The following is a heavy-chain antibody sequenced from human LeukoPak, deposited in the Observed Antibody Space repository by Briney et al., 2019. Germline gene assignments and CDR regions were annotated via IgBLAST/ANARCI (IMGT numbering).Heavy chain of an antibody. CDR2: IIPILGIA. V-gene: IGHV1-69*04. Sequence: SVKVSCKASGGTFSSYAISWVRQAPGQGLEWMGRIIPILGIANYAQRFQGRVTITADKSTSTAYMELSSLRSEDTAVYYCARDLTSGYYDSSGFDYWGQGTLVTVSS. D-gene: IGHD3-22*01. CDR1: GGTFSSYA. J-gene: IGHJ4*02. CDR3: ARDLTSGYYDSSGFDY.